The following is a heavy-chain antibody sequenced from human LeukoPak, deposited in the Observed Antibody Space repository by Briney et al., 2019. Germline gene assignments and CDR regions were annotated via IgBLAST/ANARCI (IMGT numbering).Heavy chain of an antibody. CDR3: AKDLVVVPAAIDY. J-gene: IGHJ4*02. V-gene: IGHV3-23*01. CDR1: GFTFSSYA. D-gene: IGHD2-2*01. Sequence: PGGSLRLSCAASGFTFSSYAMSWVRQAPGKGLEWVSAISGSGGSTYYADAVKGRFTISTDNSKNTLYLQINSLRAEDTAVYYCAKDLVVVPAAIDYWGQGTLVTVSS. CDR2: ISGSGGST.